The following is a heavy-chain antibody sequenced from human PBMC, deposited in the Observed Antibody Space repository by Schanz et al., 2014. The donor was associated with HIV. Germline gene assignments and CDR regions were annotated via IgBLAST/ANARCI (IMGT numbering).Heavy chain of an antibody. D-gene: IGHD3-22*01. CDR1: GFTFSTYG. J-gene: IGHJ4*02. Sequence: QVQLVESGGGVAQPGRSLRLSCAASGFTFSTYGMHWVRQAPGKGLEWVAVISYDGRNKYYADSVNGRFTISRDNSKNTLYLQMTTLRIDDTAVYYCAKPEYDSRGNSQSHFDYWGQGTLVTVSS. CDR2: ISYDGRNK. CDR3: AKPEYDSRGNSQSHFDY. V-gene: IGHV3-30*18.